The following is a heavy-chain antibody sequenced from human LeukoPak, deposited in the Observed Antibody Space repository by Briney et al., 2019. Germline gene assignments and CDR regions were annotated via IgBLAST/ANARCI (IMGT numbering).Heavy chain of an antibody. Sequence: GGSLRLSCAASGFTFSDHWMSWVRQAPGKGLEWVANIMHDGSQKYYVDSVKGRFTISRDNSKNTLYLQMNSLRAEDTAVYYCAKDRVPLAARPLHFDYWGQGTLVTVSS. J-gene: IGHJ4*02. CDR3: AKDRVPLAARPLHFDY. V-gene: IGHV3-7*03. CDR2: IMHDGSQK. CDR1: GFTFSDHW. D-gene: IGHD6-6*01.